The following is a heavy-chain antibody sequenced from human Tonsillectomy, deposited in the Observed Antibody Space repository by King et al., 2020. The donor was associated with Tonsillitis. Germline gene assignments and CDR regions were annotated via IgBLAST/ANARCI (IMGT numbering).Heavy chain of an antibody. CDR3: ASSTAGTNYFDY. D-gene: IGHD6-13*01. CDR1: GGTFSSYA. V-gene: IGHV1-69*09. Sequence: VQLVESGAEVKKPGSSVKVSCKASGGTFSSYAISWVRQAPGQGLEWMGRIIPILGIANYAQKFQGRVTIPADKSTSTAYMELSSLRSEDTVVYYCASSTAGTNYFDYWGQGTLVTVSS. CDR2: IIPILGIA. J-gene: IGHJ4*02.